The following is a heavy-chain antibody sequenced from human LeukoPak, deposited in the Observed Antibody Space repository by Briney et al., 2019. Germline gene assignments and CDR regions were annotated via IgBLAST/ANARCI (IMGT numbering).Heavy chain of an antibody. CDR1: GGSISSSSYF. CDR2: VHHSGST. Sequence: SETLSLTCSVSGGSISSSSYFWGWIRQPPGKGLEWIASVHHSGSTYYNPSLKSRLTISVDTSKNQFSLEMSSVTAADTAVYFCARQLYVSGSYYAPMDVWGKGTTVTISS. J-gene: IGHJ6*03. CDR3: ARQLYVSGSYYAPMDV. V-gene: IGHV4-39*01. D-gene: IGHD3-10*01.